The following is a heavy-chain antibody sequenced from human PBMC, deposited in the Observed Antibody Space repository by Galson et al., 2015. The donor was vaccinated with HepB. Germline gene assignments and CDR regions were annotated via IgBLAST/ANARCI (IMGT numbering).Heavy chain of an antibody. V-gene: IGHV3-74*01. Sequence: SLRLSCAASGFTFSSYWMHWVRQAPGKGLVWVSRINSDGSSKSYADSVKGRFTISRDNAKNTLYLQMNSLRAEDTAVYYCARETTRLKYNWFDPWGQGTLVTVSS. J-gene: IGHJ5*02. CDR3: ARETTRLKYNWFDP. D-gene: IGHD1-1*01. CDR1: GFTFSSYW. CDR2: INSDGSSK.